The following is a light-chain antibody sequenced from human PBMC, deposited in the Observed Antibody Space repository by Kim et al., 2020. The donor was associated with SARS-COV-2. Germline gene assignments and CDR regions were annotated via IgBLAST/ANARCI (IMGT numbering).Light chain of an antibody. Sequence: SYELTQPPSVSVSPGHTASITCSGDKLGDKYASWYQQKSGQSPVLVIHQDSKRPSGIPERFSGSNSGNTATLTISGTQAMDEADYYCQAWDSSTAVFGTG. J-gene: IGLJ1*01. V-gene: IGLV3-1*01. CDR1: KLGDKY. CDR3: QAWDSSTAV. CDR2: QDS.